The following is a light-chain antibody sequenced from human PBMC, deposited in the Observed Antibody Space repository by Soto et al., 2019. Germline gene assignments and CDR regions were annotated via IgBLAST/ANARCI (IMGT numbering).Light chain of an antibody. CDR2: GAS. CDR3: QQYNNWPLT. CDR1: QTINNN. V-gene: IGKV3-15*01. J-gene: IGKJ4*01. Sequence: VMTQAPATLSVSPGERSTLSCRASQTINNNVAWYQLKDGQVPRLVIYGASTRATGIPARFSGSGSGTEFTLTISSLQSEDFAVYYCQQYNNWPLTFGGGTKVDIK.